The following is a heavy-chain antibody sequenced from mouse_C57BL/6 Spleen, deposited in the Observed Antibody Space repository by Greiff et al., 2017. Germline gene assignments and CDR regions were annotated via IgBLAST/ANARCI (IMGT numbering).Heavy chain of an antibody. CDR2: IDPSDSYT. CDR3: ARARLLRPFDY. J-gene: IGHJ2*01. D-gene: IGHD1-2*01. Sequence: VQLQQPGAELVMPGASVKLSCKASGYTFTSYWMHWVKQRPGQGLEWIVEIDPSDSYTNYNQKFKGKSTLTVDKSSSTAYMQLSSLTSEDSAVYYCARARLLRPFDYWGQGTTLTVSS. CDR1: GYTFTSYW. V-gene: IGHV1-69*01.